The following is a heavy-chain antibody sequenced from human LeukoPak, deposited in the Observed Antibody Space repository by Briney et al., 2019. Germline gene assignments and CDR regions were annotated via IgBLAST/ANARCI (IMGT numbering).Heavy chain of an antibody. J-gene: IGHJ4*02. V-gene: IGHV4-61*02. D-gene: IGHD3-16*01. CDR1: GGSISSSSYS. CDR2: INTSGST. Sequence: PSETLSLTSLVSGGSISSSSYSGCWIRHPPGRGLEWIGRINTSGSTNYNPSLKSRVTMSVDTSKNQFSLKLSSVTAADTAVYYCARDNRGYDYWGQGTLVTVSS. CDR3: ARDNRGYDY.